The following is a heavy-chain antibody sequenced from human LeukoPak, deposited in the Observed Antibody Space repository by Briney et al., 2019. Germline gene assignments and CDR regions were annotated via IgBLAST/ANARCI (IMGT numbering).Heavy chain of an antibody. V-gene: IGHV1-2*02. CDR2: INPNSGGT. CDR1: GYTFTGYY. CDR3: ARESRIQLWPDAFDI. J-gene: IGHJ3*02. Sequence: ASVTVSCTASGYTFTGYYMHWVRQAPGQGLEWMGWINPNSGGTNYAQKFQGRVTMTRDTSISTAYMELSRLRSDDTAVYYCARESRIQLWPDAFDIWGQGTMVTVSS. D-gene: IGHD5-18*01.